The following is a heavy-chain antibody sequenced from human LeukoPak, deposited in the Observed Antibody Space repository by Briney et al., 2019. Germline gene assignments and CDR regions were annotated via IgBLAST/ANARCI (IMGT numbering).Heavy chain of an antibody. CDR2: IKEDGSER. V-gene: IGHV3-7*03. J-gene: IGHJ4*02. D-gene: IGHD6-13*01. Sequence: GGSLRLSCEGSAFIFSGHWMNWVRQTPGKGLEWVASIKEDGSERQYVDSVKGRFSISRDNTKGSLFLQLNSLRAEDTAVYYCARDGSSWEFDYWGQGTLVTVSS. CDR3: ARDGSSWEFDY. CDR1: AFIFSGHW.